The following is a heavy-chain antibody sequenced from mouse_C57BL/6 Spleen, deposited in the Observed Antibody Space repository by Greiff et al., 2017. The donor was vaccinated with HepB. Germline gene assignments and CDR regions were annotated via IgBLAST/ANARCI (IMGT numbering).Heavy chain of an antibody. CDR3: ARHDPGNPLAY. V-gene: IGHV5-12*01. D-gene: IGHD2-1*01. CDR2: ISNGGGST. CDR1: GFTFSDYY. J-gene: IGHJ3*01. Sequence: EVKLVESGGGLVQPGGSLKLSCAASGFTFSDYYMYWVRQTPEKRLEWVAYISNGGGSTYYPDTVKGRFTISRDNAKNTLYLQMSRLKSEDTAMYYCARHDPGNPLAYWGQGTLVTVSA.